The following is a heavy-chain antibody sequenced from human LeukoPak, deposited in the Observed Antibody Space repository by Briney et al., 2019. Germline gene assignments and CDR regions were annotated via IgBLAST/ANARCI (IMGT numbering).Heavy chain of an antibody. J-gene: IGHJ4*02. CDR1: GGTFSSYA. CDR2: IIPIFGTA. Sequence: SVKVSCKASGGTFSSYAISWVRQAPGQGLEWMGGIIPIFGTANYAQKFQDRVTISWDTSANSGYMEMSSLRFEDSAVYFCARYRPHTSSFDSWGQGTLVTVSS. D-gene: IGHD6-19*01. CDR3: ARYRPHTSSFDS. V-gene: IGHV1-69*06.